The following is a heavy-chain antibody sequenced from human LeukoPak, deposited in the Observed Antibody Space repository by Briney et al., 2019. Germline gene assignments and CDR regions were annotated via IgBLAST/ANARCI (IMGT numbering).Heavy chain of an antibody. Sequence: ASVKVSCKASGYTFTGYYMHWVRQAPGQGLEWMGWINPNSGGTNYAQKFQGWVTMTRDTSTSTAYMELRSLRSDDTAVYYCARDTSIAARPWSDYWGQGTLVTVSS. CDR2: INPNSGGT. J-gene: IGHJ4*02. CDR3: ARDTSIAARPWSDY. CDR1: GYTFTGYY. D-gene: IGHD6-6*01. V-gene: IGHV1-2*04.